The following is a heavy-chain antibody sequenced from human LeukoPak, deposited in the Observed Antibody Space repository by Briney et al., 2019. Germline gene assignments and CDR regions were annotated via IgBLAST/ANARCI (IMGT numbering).Heavy chain of an antibody. J-gene: IGHJ4*02. CDR1: GFIFDDYG. CDR2: INWNGGST. D-gene: IGHD3-10*01. V-gene: IGHV3-20*04. CDR3: AKDREGTLFDY. Sequence: GGSLRLSCAASGFIFDDYGMSWVRQAPGKGLEWVSGINWNGGSTGYADSVKGRFTISRDNSKNTLYLQMNSLRAEDTAVYYCAKDREGTLFDYWGQGTLVTVSS.